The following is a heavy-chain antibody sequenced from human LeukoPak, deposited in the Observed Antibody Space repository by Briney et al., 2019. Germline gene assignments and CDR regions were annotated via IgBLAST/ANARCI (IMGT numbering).Heavy chain of an antibody. V-gene: IGHV3-21*01. Sequence: GGSLRLSCTASGFTFSSYGMHWVRQAPGKGLEWVSSISSSSSYIYYADSVKGRFTISRDNAKNSLYLQMNSLRAEDTAVYYCARDSGSGSYFSSWGQGTLVTVSS. D-gene: IGHD3-10*01. CDR2: ISSSSSYI. CDR3: ARDSGSGSYFSS. CDR1: GFTFSSYG. J-gene: IGHJ4*02.